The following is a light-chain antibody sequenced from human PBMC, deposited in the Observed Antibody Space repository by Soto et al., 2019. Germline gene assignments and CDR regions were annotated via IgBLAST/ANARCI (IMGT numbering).Light chain of an antibody. CDR2: WAS. CDR3: QQYYRTPT. J-gene: IGKJ4*01. V-gene: IGKV4-1*01. CDR1: QSLLSRSDNRNY. Sequence: DIVMTQSPDSLAVSLGERATINCKSSQSLLSRSDNRNYLGWYQQKPGQPPKLLIYWASTRESVVPDRFSGSGSVTDFTLTISSLQTEDVAVYYCQQYYRTPTFGGGIRVEIK.